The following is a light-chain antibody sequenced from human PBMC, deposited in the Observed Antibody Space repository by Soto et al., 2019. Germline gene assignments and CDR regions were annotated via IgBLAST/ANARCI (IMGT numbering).Light chain of an antibody. CDR2: GAS. V-gene: IGKV3-20*01. Sequence: EIVLTQSPGTLSLSPGERATLSCRASQSVSSTYLAWYQQKPGQAPRLLIYGASSRATGIPDRFSGSGSGTDFTLTISSLQPEDFATYYCQQSYSTFYTFGQGTRLEIK. J-gene: IGKJ5*01. CDR1: QSVSSTY. CDR3: QQSYSTFYT.